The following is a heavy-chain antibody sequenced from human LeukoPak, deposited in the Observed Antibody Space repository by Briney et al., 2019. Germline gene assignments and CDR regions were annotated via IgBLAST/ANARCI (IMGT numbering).Heavy chain of an antibody. CDR2: ISSDGSST. Sequence: PGGSLRLPCAASGFTFSSYYMHWVRQAPGKGLVWVSSISSDGSSTTYADSVKGRFTISRDNAKNTLYLQMNSLRDEDTAVYSCARAQDIFGTSVDNWFDPWGQGTLVTVSS. D-gene: IGHD1-1*01. V-gene: IGHV3-74*03. CDR3: ARAQDIFGTSVDNWFDP. J-gene: IGHJ5*02. CDR1: GFTFSSYY.